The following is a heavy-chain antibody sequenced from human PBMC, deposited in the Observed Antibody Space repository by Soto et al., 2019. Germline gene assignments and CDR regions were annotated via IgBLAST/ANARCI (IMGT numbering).Heavy chain of an antibody. CDR3: AKSACSNSANCIDK. D-gene: IGHD1-1*01. CDR2: VNTDGTST. Sequence: GGSLRLSCAASGFTFSVYWMHWVRQAPGRGLVWVSRVNTDGTSTMYADSVKGRFTISRDNAEDTLYLQMSNLRAEDTAVYYCAKSACSNSANCIDKWGQGTLVTVSS. V-gene: IGHV3-74*03. J-gene: IGHJ5*02. CDR1: GFTFSVYW.